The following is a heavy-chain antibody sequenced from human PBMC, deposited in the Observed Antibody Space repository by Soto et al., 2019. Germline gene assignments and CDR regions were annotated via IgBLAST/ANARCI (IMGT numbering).Heavy chain of an antibody. CDR2: IIPMLTVT. CDR1: GGTFNTYT. Sequence: QVHLTQSGAEVKKPGSSVKVSCKAAGGTFNTYTLFWVRQAPGHGLEWMGRIIPMLTVTNSAQKFHDRLTLTADKSTGTALMELTSLRSDDTAVYYWSIGSWSAETFDVWGQGTMVTVSS. J-gene: IGHJ3*01. CDR3: SIGSWSAETFDV. D-gene: IGHD2-2*01. V-gene: IGHV1-69*02.